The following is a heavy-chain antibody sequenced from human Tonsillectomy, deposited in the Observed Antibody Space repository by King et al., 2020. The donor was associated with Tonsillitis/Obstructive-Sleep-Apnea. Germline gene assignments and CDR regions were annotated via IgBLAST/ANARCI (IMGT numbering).Heavy chain of an antibody. CDR3: ARDKWDYDSSGYFLLDY. J-gene: IGHJ4*02. CDR1: GFTFSSYA. Sequence: VQLVQSGGGVVQPERSLRLSCAASGFTFSSYAMHWVRQAPGKGLDWVAVISYDGTNKYYTDSVKGRFTISRDNSKNTLYLQMNSLRAEDTAVYYCARDKWDYDSSGYFLLDYWARDPWSPSPQ. CDR2: ISYDGTNK. D-gene: IGHD3-22*01. V-gene: IGHV3-30*04.